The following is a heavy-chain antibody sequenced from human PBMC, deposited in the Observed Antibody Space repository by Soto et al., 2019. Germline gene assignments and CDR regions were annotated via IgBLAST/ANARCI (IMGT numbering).Heavy chain of an antibody. Sequence: GGSLRLSCAASGFTFSSYAMHWVRQAPGKGLEWVAVISYDGSNKYYADSVKGRFTISRYNSKNRLYLQMNSLGAEDTAVYYCAGEGYYYDSSGSDAFDIWGQGTMVTVSS. CDR1: GFTFSSYA. D-gene: IGHD3-22*01. J-gene: IGHJ3*02. V-gene: IGHV3-30-3*01. CDR2: ISYDGSNK. CDR3: AGEGYYYDSSGSDAFDI.